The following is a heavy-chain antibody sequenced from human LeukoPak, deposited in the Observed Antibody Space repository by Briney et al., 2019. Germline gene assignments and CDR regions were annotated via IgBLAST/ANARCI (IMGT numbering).Heavy chain of an antibody. CDR3: ARQADTAMITGGFYFDN. J-gene: IGHJ4*02. CDR1: GSSISSYY. D-gene: IGHD5-18*01. CDR2: VYYSGST. Sequence: SETLSLTCTVSGSSISSYYWSWIRQSPGKGLEWIGYVYYSGSTNYNPSLKSRVTISVDTSKNQFSLKLSSVTAADTAVYYCARQADTAMITGGFYFDNWGQGTLVTVSS. V-gene: IGHV4-59*08.